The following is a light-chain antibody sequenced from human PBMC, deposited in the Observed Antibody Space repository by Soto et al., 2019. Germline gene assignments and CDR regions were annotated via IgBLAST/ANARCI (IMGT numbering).Light chain of an antibody. J-gene: IGKJ5*01. CDR3: QQRSNVHTLK. CDR1: KSINRY. V-gene: IGKV3D-11*02. CDR2: YAS. Sequence: LSLPPGHRSTLPRRASKSINRYLAWYHQNPGQAPRLLTYYASNRAAGIQARFSGSGSGTDFTLTISSLEPEDFAVYYFQQRSNVHTLKFGQGTRLEIK.